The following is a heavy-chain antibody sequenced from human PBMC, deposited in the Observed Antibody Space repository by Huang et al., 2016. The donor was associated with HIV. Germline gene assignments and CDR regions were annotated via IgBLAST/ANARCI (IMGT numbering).Heavy chain of an antibody. J-gene: IGHJ3*02. CDR3: AKRVDYSSAIDI. CDR1: GFTFSSYG. V-gene: IGHV3-30*02. CDR2: IRYDGINN. Sequence: QVQLVESGGGVVQPGGSLRLSCAAAGFTFSSYGMHWVRQAPGKGLEWVAVIRYDGINNYYADSVKGRFTISRDNSKNTLYLQMNSLRAEDTAVYYCAKRVDYSSAIDIWGQGTMVTVSS. D-gene: IGHD2-21*01.